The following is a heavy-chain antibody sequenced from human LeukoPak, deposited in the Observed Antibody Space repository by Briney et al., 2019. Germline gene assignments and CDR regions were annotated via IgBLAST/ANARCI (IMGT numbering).Heavy chain of an antibody. J-gene: IGHJ4*02. Sequence: PSETLSLTCAVSGYSMSSGYYWGWSRQPPGKGLELLASIYLSGSASYNPSLRSRVTISLDTSKNDFSLKLSSVTAADTAVYYCARLPHCDGGRCHGGGYYFDYWGQGILVTVSS. D-gene: IGHD2-21*01. CDR1: GYSMSSGYY. V-gene: IGHV4-38-2*01. CDR3: ARLPHCDGGRCHGGGYYFDY. CDR2: IYLSGSA.